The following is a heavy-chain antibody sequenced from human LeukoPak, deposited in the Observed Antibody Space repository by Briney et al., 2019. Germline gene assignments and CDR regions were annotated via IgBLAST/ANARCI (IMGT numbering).Heavy chain of an antibody. CDR3: ARGIDSRGYQYKGFDP. J-gene: IGHJ5*02. CDR2: IYHSGST. D-gene: IGHD3-22*01. CDR1: GYSISSGYY. Sequence: SETLSLTCTVSGYSISSGYYWGWIRQPPGKGLEWIGSIYHSGSTYYNPSLKSRVTISVDTSKNQFSLKLSSVTVADTAVYFCARGIDSRGYQYKGFDPWSQGTLVTVSS. V-gene: IGHV4-38-2*02.